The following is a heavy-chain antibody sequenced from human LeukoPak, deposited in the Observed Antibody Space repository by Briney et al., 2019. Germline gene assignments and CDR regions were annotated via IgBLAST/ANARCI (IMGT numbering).Heavy chain of an antibody. D-gene: IGHD3-10*01. CDR1: GFTFSSYA. Sequence: PGGSLRLSCAASGFTFSSYAMHWVRQAPGKGLEWVAVISYDGSNKYYADSVKGRFTISRDNSKNTLYLQMNSLRAEDTAVYYCAKDLSGSPYYFDYWGQGTLVTVSS. CDR2: ISYDGSNK. CDR3: AKDLSGSPYYFDY. V-gene: IGHV3-30-3*01. J-gene: IGHJ4*02.